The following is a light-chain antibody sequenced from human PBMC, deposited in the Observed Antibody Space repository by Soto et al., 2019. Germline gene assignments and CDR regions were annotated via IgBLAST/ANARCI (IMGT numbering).Light chain of an antibody. CDR3: QQYNSYSAWT. J-gene: IGKJ1*01. CDR2: EAS. Sequence: DLQMTQSPSTLSASVGDRVTITCRASQSISSWLAWYQQKPGKAPKVLIYEASSLESGVPSRFSGGGSGTEFTLTISGLQVDDFATYYCQQYNSYSAWTFGQGTKVEIK. V-gene: IGKV1-5*01. CDR1: QSISSW.